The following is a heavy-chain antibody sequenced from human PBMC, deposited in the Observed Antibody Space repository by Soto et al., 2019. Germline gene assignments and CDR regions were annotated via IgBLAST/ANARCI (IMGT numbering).Heavy chain of an antibody. CDR1: GGSFSGYY. CDR3: ARGYCSGGSCYLYYFDY. V-gene: IGHV4-34*01. J-gene: IGHJ4*02. CDR2: INHSGST. D-gene: IGHD2-15*01. Sequence: SETLSLTCAVYGGSFSGYYWSWIRQPPGKGLEWIGEINHSGSTNYNPSLKSRVTISVDTSKNQFSLKLSSVTAADTAVYYCARGYCSGGSCYLYYFDYWGQGTLVTVSS.